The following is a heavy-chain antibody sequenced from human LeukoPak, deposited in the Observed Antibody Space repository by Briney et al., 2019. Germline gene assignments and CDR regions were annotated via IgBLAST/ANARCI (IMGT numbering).Heavy chain of an antibody. Sequence: GGSLRLSCAASGFNFNTYWMHWVRQTPGKGLMWVSRVKSDGLSTNYADSVKGRFTISRDNAMNTLPLQMNSLRAEDTAVYYGARGGSPPEALGDTFDVWGQGRLVTVSS. J-gene: IGHJ3*01. CDR3: ARGGSPPEALGDTFDV. CDR1: GFNFNTYW. V-gene: IGHV3-74*01. CDR2: VKSDGLST. D-gene: IGHD1-26*01.